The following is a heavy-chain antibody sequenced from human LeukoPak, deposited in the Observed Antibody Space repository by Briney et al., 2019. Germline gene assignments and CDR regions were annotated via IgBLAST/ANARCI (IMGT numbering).Heavy chain of an antibody. CDR2: VYYSGNT. J-gene: IGHJ4*02. CDR1: VGSISTSDYY. V-gene: IGHV4-39*01. D-gene: IGHD3-10*01. Sequence: SETLSLTCTVSVGSISTSDYYWGWIRQPPGKGLEWIGSVYYSGNTYYSPSLKSRLTISVDTSKNQLSLRLSSVTAADTAVYYCVRTRARFHYGSGSYLGFDYWGQGTLITVSS. CDR3: VRTRARFHYGSGSYLGFDY.